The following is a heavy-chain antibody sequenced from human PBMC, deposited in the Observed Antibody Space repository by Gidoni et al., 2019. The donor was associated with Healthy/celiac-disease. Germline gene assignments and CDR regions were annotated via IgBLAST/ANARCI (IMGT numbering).Heavy chain of an antibody. J-gene: IGHJ3*02. CDR3: ARDPLGTTAAAKKPTI. CDR1: GGTFSSSA. CDR2: IIPIFGTA. D-gene: IGHD4-17*01. Sequence: QVQLVQSGAEVKKPGSSVKVSCKASGGTFSSSAISWVRQAPGQGLEWMGGIIPIFGTANYAQKFQGRVTITADESTSTAYMELSSLRSEDTAVYYCARDPLGTTAAAKKPTIWGQGTMVTVSS. V-gene: IGHV1-69*01.